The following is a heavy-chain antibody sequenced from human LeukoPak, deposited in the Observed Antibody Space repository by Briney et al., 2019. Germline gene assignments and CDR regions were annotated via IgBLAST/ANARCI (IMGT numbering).Heavy chain of an antibody. CDR1: GGSISSYY. Sequence: PSETLSLTCTVSGGSISSYYWSWIRQPAGKGLEWIGRIYTSGSTNYNPSLKSRVTMSVDTSKNQFSLKLSSLTAADTAVYYCTRPMSRYNWFDPWGQGTLVTVSS. V-gene: IGHV4-4*07. CDR3: TRPMSRYNWFDP. CDR2: IYTSGST. J-gene: IGHJ5*02.